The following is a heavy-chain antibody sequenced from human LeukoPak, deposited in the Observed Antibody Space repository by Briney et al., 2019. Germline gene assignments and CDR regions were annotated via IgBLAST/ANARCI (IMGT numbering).Heavy chain of an antibody. V-gene: IGHV6-1*01. Sequence: SQTLSLTCAISGDSVSSNSAAWNWIRQSPSRGLEWLGRTYYRSKWYNDYAVSVKSRMTINPDTSKNQFSLKLSSVTAADTAVYYCARGFTVVSYGGGFDPWGQGTLVTVSS. CDR2: TYYRSKWYN. D-gene: IGHD4-23*01. CDR1: GDSVSSNSAA. J-gene: IGHJ5*02. CDR3: ARGFTVVSYGGGFDP.